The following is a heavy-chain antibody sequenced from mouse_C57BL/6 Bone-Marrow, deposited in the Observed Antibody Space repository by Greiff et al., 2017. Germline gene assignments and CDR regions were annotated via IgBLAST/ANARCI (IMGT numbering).Heavy chain of an antibody. CDR3: ARADGSGRYYFDY. J-gene: IGHJ2*01. CDR1: GYTFTSYW. Sequence: QVQLQQPGAELVRPGTSVKLSCKASGYTFTSYWMHWVKQRPGQGLEWIGVIDPSDSYTNYNQKFKGKATLTVDTSSSTAYMQLSSLTSEDSAVYYCARADGSGRYYFDYWGQGTTLTVSS. V-gene: IGHV1-59*01. D-gene: IGHD1-1*01. CDR2: IDPSDSYT.